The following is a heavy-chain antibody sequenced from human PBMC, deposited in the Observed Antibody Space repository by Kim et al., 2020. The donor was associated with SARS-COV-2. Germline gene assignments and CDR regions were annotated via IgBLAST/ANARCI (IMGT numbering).Heavy chain of an antibody. CDR2: TDGGTT. Sequence: TDGGTTNYAAPVKGRFTNSREDSKNTLYLQMNSLKTEDTAVYYCTTVRGYWGQGTLVTVSS. J-gene: IGHJ4*02. CDR3: TTVRGY. V-gene: IGHV3-15*06.